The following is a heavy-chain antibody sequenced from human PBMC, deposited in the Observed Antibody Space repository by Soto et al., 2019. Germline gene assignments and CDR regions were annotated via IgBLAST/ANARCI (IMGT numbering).Heavy chain of an antibody. CDR2: ISGSGGST. CDR1: GFTFSSYA. D-gene: IGHD3-10*01. CDR3: AKDYYGSGSLGYFDY. V-gene: IGHV3-23*01. J-gene: IGHJ4*02. Sequence: GGSLRLSCAASGFTFSSYAMSWVRQAPGKGLEWVSAISGSGGSTYYADSVKGRFTISRDNSKNTLYLQMNSLRAEDTAVYYYAKDYYGSGSLGYFDYWGQGTLVTVSS.